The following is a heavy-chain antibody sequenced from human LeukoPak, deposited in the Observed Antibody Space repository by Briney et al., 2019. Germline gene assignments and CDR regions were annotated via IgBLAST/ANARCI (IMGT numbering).Heavy chain of an antibody. CDR2: INTNTGNP. V-gene: IGHV7-4-1*02. CDR3: ASPTPQLYYYYGMDV. CDR1: GYTFTSYA. J-gene: IGHJ6*02. Sequence: ASVKVSCKASGYTFTSYAMNWVRQAPGQGLEWMGWINTNTGNPTYAQGFTGRFVFSLDTSVSTAYLQISSLKAEDTAVYYCASPTPQLYYYYGMDVWGQGTTVTVSS. D-gene: IGHD5-18*01.